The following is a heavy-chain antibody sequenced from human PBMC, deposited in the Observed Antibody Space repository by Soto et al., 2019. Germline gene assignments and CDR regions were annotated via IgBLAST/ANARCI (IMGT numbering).Heavy chain of an antibody. CDR1: GFTFSDYA. J-gene: IGHJ4*02. V-gene: IGHV3-30*18. CDR2: VSHDGRNT. CDR3: AKGGRQWLVTSDFNY. Sequence: VQLVESGGGVVQPGRSLRLSCAASGFTFSDYAMHWVRQAPGKGLEWVAVVSHDGRNTHYADSVKGRFTISRDSSRNTVALEMTSLRAEDTAVYYCAKGGRQWLVTSDFNYWGQGALVTVSS. D-gene: IGHD6-19*01.